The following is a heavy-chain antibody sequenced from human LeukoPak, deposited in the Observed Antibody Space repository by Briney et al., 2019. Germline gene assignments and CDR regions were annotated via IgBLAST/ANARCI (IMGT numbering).Heavy chain of an antibody. Sequence: ASVKVSCKASGYIFTSYDINGVRQATGQGLEWMGWMNPNSDKTDYAQKFEGRVTISRNTSISTAYMELSSLRSEDTAVYYCASSLSAGWGDFDYWGQGTLVTVSS. CDR1: GYIFTSYD. D-gene: IGHD6-13*01. J-gene: IGHJ4*02. CDR3: ASSLSAGWGDFDY. CDR2: MNPNSDKT. V-gene: IGHV1-8*03.